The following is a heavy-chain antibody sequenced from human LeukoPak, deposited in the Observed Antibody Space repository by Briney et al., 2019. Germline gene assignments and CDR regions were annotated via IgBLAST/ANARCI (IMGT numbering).Heavy chain of an antibody. Sequence: SETLSLTCTVSGGSISSYYWSWIRQPPGTGLEWIGYISHIGTTYNNPSLKSRVSISVDTSRNQLSLRLTSVTAADTAVYYCARGVQGWFAPWGQGTLVTVSS. CDR3: ARGVQGWFAP. D-gene: IGHD3-10*01. V-gene: IGHV4-59*06. CDR2: ISHIGTT. J-gene: IGHJ5*02. CDR1: GGSISSYY.